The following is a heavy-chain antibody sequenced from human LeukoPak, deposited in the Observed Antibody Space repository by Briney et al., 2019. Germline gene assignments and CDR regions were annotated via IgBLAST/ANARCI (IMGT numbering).Heavy chain of an antibody. CDR3: ARGIYYLIEY. J-gene: IGHJ4*02. CDR1: GYSISSGDY. CDR2: IFHSGST. V-gene: IGHV4-38-2*01. Sequence: SETLSLTCAVSGYSISSGDYWGWIRQSPGQGLEWIGNIFHSGSTYHNPSLKSRVTISVDTSKNEFSLKLSSVTAADTAVYYCARGIYYLIEYWGQGTLITVSS. D-gene: IGHD3-10*01.